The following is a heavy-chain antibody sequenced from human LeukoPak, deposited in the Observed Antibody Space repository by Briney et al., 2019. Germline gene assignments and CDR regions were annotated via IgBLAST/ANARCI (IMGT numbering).Heavy chain of an antibody. CDR3: ARAWSDQNENDY. V-gene: IGHV4-59*01. CDR1: GGSISSYY. J-gene: IGHJ4*02. D-gene: IGHD3-3*01. Sequence: SETLSLTCTVSGGSISSYYWSWIRQPPGKGLEWIGYIYYSGSTNYNPSLKSRVTISVDTSKNQFSLKLSSVTAADTAVYYCARAWSDQNENDYRGQGTLVTVSS. CDR2: IYYSGST.